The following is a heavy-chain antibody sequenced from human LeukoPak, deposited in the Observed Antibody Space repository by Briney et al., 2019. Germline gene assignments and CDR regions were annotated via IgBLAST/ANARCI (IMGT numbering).Heavy chain of an antibody. CDR1: GFTFSSYS. CDR2: ISSSSSYI. Sequence: GGSLRLSCAASGFTFSSYSMNWVRQAPGKGLEWVSSISSSSSYIYYADSVKGRFTISRDNAKNSLYLQMNSLRAEDTAVYYCAREPRGDSSGTDAFDIWGQGTMVTVSS. V-gene: IGHV3-21*01. CDR3: AREPRGDSSGTDAFDI. J-gene: IGHJ3*02. D-gene: IGHD3-22*01.